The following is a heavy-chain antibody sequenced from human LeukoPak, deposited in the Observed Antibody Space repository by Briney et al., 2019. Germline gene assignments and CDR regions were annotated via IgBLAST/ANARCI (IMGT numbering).Heavy chain of an antibody. V-gene: IGHV3-7*01. D-gene: IGHD2-2*01. J-gene: IGHJ5*02. Sequence: GRSLRLSCAASGFTFSSYWMSWVRQAPGKGLKWVANIRQDGSEKYYVDSVKGRFTISRDNAKNSLYLQMNSLRAEDTAVYYCARDDCSSISCYHNWFDPWGQGTLVTVSS. CDR3: ARDDCSSISCYHNWFDP. CDR1: GFTFSSYW. CDR2: IRQDGSEK.